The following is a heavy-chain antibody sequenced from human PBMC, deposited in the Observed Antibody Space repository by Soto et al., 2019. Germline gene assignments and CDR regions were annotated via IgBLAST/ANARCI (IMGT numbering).Heavy chain of an antibody. V-gene: IGHV4-4*02. J-gene: IGHJ3*02. Sequence: QVQLQESGPGLVQPSGTLSLTCAVSGDSISSSNWWSWVRQPPGKGLEWIGEIYHSGSTNYSPSLKSRVTISIDKSKNQFSLKLTSXXXXXXXVXXXXXXXXRXXFDIWGQGTMVTVSS. CDR3: XXXXXRXXFDI. CDR2: IYHSGST. CDR1: GDSISSSNW.